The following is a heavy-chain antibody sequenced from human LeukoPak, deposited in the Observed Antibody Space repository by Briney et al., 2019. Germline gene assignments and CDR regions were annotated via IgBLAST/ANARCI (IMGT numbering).Heavy chain of an antibody. J-gene: IGHJ4*02. D-gene: IGHD1-26*01. Sequence: GGSLRLSCAASGFTFDDYAMHWVRQAPGKGLEWVSGISWNSGSIGYADSVKGRFTVSRDNAKNTLYLQMDSLRAEDTAVYYCATDRNSGKYYDYWGQGTLVTVSS. V-gene: IGHV3-9*01. CDR3: ATDRNSGKYYDY. CDR2: ISWNSGSI. CDR1: GFTFDDYA.